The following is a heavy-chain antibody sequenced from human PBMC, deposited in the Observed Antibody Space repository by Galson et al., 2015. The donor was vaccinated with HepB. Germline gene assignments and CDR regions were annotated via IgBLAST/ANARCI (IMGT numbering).Heavy chain of an antibody. D-gene: IGHD3-10*01. CDR3: AKGVQGVRGVTTFDY. CDR2: ISGSGGST. V-gene: IGHV3-23*01. J-gene: IGHJ4*02. CDR1: GFTFSSYA. Sequence: SLRLSCAASGFTFSSYAMSWVRQALGKGLEWVSAISGSGGSTYYADSVKGRFTISRDNSKDTLYLQMNSLRAEDTAVYYCAKGVQGVRGVTTFDYWGQGTLVTVSS.